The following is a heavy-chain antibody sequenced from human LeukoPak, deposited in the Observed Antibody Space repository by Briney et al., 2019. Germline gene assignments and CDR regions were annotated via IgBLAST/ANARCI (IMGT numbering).Heavy chain of an antibody. CDR3: ARQRSLCSSTSCYKNWFDP. Sequence: SETLSLTCTVSGGSINKYYWSWIRQPPGKGLEWIGYIYYSGSTNYNPSLKSRVTMSVDRPKNQFSLKLSSVTAADTAVYYCARQRSLCSSTSCYKNWFDPWGQGTLVTVSS. D-gene: IGHD2-2*01. CDR1: GGSINKYY. J-gene: IGHJ5*02. CDR2: IYYSGST. V-gene: IGHV4-59*01.